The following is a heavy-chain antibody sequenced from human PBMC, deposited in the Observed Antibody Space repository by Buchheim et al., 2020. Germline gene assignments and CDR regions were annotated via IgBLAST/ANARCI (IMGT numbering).Heavy chain of an antibody. D-gene: IGHD2-2*01. CDR1: GGSIGSSSYY. CDR3: ARDTYAYAWFFY. J-gene: IGHJ4*02. CDR2: ISHSGNT. Sequence: QLQLQESGPGLVKPSETLSLTCTVFGGSIGSSSYYWGWVRQPPGKGLEWIGSISHSGNTYYNPSLKSRVTISVYTSKTQLSLRMGSVTAADTAVYYCARDTYAYAWFFYWGQGTL. V-gene: IGHV4-39*07.